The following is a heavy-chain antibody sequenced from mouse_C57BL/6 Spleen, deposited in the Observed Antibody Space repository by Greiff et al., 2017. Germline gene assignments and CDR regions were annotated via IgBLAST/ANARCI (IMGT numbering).Heavy chain of an antibody. CDR2: IYPGDGDT. CDR1: GYAFSSYW. J-gene: IGHJ3*01. V-gene: IGHV1-80*01. D-gene: IGHD2-5*01. CDR3: ARGGDSNPWFGY. Sequence: QVQLQQSGAELVKPGASVKFSCKASGYAFSSYWMNWVKQRPGKGLGWIGQIYPGDGDTNYNGKFKGKATLTADKSSSTAYMQLSSLTSEDSAVYFCARGGDSNPWFGYWGQGTLVTVAA.